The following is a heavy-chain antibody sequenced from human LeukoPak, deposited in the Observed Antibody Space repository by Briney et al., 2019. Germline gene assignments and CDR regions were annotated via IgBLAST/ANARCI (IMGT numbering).Heavy chain of an antibody. Sequence: SETLSLTCAVYGGTFSGYYWSWIRQPPGKGLEWIGEINHSGSTKYNPSLKSRVTISVDTSKNRFSLKLSSVTAADTAVYYCARDRREQYCSGGSCYSALGFFDYWGQGTLVTVSS. CDR2: INHSGST. J-gene: IGHJ4*02. D-gene: IGHD2-15*01. V-gene: IGHV4-34*01. CDR1: GGTFSGYY. CDR3: ARDRREQYCSGGSCYSALGFFDY.